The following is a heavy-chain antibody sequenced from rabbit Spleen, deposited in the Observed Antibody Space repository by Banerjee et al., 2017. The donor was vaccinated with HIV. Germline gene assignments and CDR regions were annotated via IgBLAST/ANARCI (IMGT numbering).Heavy chain of an antibody. CDR2: IYAAKGST. CDR3: ARAIVPWLGLTRLDL. D-gene: IGHD4-1*01. V-gene: IGHV1S7*01. Sequence: QLTETGGGLVQPGGSLTLSCKASGIDFTNYYISLVRQAPGKGLEWIGIIYAAKGSTDYASWVNGRFTISSDNAQSTVDLKMTSLTAADTATYFCARAIVPWLGLTRLDLWAKAPSSPS. J-gene: IGHJ3*01. CDR1: GIDFTNYY.